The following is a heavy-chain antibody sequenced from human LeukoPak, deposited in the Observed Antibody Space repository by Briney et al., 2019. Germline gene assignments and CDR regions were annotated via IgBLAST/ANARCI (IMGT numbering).Heavy chain of an antibody. J-gene: IGHJ4*02. CDR2: ISWNSGSI. D-gene: IGHD6-19*01. V-gene: IGHV3-9*01. CDR1: GFTFDDYA. Sequence: GGSLRLSCAASGFTFDDYAMHWVRQAPGKGLEGVSGISWNSGSIGYADSVKGRFTISRDNAKNSLYLQMSSLRAEDTALYYCAKAARYSSGWDYFDYWGQGTLVTVSS. CDR3: AKAARYSSGWDYFDY.